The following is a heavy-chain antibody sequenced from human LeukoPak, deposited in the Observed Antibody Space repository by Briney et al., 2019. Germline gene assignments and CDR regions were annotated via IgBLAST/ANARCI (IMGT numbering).Heavy chain of an antibody. CDR1: GYSFTSYW. D-gene: IGHD3-3*01. CDR2: IYPDDSDT. J-gene: IGHJ5*02. CDR3: ARFSSEDSSRSFDP. V-gene: IGHV5-51*01. Sequence: GESLKISCKGSGYSFTSYWIGWVRQMPGKGLEWMGIIYPDDSDTRYSPSFQGQVTISADKSISTAYLPWISLKASDTAISYCARFSSEDSSRSFDPWGQGTLVTV.